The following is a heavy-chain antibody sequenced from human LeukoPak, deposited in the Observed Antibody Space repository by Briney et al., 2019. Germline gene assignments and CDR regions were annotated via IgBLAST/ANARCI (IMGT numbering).Heavy chain of an antibody. CDR3: ARVTRVGTIV. J-gene: IGHJ4*02. CDR1: GFTFSSYA. D-gene: IGHD5-24*01. V-gene: IGHV3-30*04. Sequence: GGSLRLSCAASGFTFSSYAMHWVRQAPGKGLEWVAVISNDGSNKKYADSVKGRFTISRDNSKNTVYLQMSSLRADDTAVYSCARVTRVGTIVWGPGTLVTVSS. CDR2: ISNDGSNK.